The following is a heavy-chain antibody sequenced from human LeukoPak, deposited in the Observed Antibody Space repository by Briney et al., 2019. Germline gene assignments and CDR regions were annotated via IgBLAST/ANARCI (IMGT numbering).Heavy chain of an antibody. CDR3: ARARAYDSSGYYYYYYYMDV. Sequence: SETLSLTCTVSGGSISSYYWSWIRQPPGKGLEWIGYIYYSGSTNYKPSLKSRVTISVDTSKNQFSLKLSSVTAADTAVYYCARARAYDSSGYYYYYYYMDVWGKGTTVTVSS. V-gene: IGHV4-59*12. CDR2: IYYSGST. CDR1: GGSISSYY. J-gene: IGHJ6*03. D-gene: IGHD3-22*01.